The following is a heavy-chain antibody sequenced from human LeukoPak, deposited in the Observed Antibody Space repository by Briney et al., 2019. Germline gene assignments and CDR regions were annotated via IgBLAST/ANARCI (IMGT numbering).Heavy chain of an antibody. CDR2: ISSSGVTI. Sequence: QPGGSLRLSCAASGFSFSSYEMNWFRQAPGKGLEWVSYISSSGVTIYYADSVKGRFTISRDNAKNSLYLQMNSLGVEDSAVYYCARKTVGAKNWFDPWGQGTLVTVSS. J-gene: IGHJ5*02. CDR3: ARKTVGAKNWFDP. CDR1: GFSFSSYE. V-gene: IGHV3-48*03. D-gene: IGHD1-26*01.